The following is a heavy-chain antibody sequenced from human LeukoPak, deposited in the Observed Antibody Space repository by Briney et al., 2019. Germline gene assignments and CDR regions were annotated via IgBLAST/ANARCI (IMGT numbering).Heavy chain of an antibody. CDR1: GFTFSSYA. CDR3: AKDGEKYSSGWYGLIDY. CDR2: ISGSGGST. V-gene: IGHV3-23*01. J-gene: IGHJ4*02. D-gene: IGHD6-19*01. Sequence: PGGSLRLSCAASGFTFSSYAMSWVRHAPGKGLEWVSAISGSGGSTYYADSVKGRFTISRDNSKNKLYLQMNSLRAEDTAVYYCAKDGEKYSSGWYGLIDYWGQGTLVTVSS.